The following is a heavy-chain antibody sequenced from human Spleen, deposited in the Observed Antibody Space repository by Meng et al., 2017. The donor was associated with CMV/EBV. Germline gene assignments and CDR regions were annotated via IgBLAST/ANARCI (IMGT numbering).Heavy chain of an antibody. D-gene: IGHD6-19*01. CDR3: ARESYSSPDSMDV. V-gene: IGHV3-23*01. CDR1: GFTFSSYT. Sequence: GESLKISWTASGFTFSSYTMSWVRQAPGKGVEWVSSLSGSGGSAYYADSVKGRFSISRDNSKNRLYLEMNSRRAGDTTVYYCARESYSSPDSMDVWGQGTTVTVSS. J-gene: IGHJ6*02. CDR2: LSGSGGSA.